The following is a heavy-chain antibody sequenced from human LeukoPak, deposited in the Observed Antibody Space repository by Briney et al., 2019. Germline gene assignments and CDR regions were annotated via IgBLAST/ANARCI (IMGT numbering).Heavy chain of an antibody. V-gene: IGHV4-39*07. Sequence: SETLSLTCTVSGGSISSSIYYWGWIRQPPGKGLEWLGSIYYSGSTYYNSSLNSQVTISVDTSNNQFFLDLRSVTAADTAVYYCARERQSRGPIGKQHDYWGQGTLVTVSS. CDR2: IYYSGST. CDR1: GGSISSSIYY. J-gene: IGHJ4*02. CDR3: ARERQSRGPIGKQHDY. D-gene: IGHD6-19*01.